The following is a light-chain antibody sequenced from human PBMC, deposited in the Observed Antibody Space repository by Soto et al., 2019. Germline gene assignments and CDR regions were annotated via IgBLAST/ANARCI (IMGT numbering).Light chain of an antibody. CDR3: QQYYSTPPYT. V-gene: IGKV4-1*01. CDR1: QSVLYSSNNKNY. CDR2: WAS. Sequence: DIVMTQSPDSLAVSLGERATINCKSSQSVLYSSNNKNYLAGYQQKPGQPPKLLIYWASTRESGVPDRFSGSGSGTDFTLTISILQAEDVAVYYCQQYYSTPPYTFGQGTKLEIK. J-gene: IGKJ2*01.